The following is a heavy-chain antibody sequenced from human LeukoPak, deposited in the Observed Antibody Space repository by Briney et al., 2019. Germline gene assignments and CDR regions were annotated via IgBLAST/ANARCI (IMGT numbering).Heavy chain of an antibody. D-gene: IGHD4-23*01. J-gene: IGHJ4*02. V-gene: IGHV3-9*01. Sequence: GGSLRLSCAASGFTFDDYAMHWVRQAPGKGLEWVSGISWNSGSIGYADSVKGRFTISRDNAKNSLYLQMNSLRAEDTAVYYCASHLYYGGNSDYWGQGTLVTVSS. CDR1: GFTFDDYA. CDR3: ASHLYYGGNSDY. CDR2: ISWNSGSI.